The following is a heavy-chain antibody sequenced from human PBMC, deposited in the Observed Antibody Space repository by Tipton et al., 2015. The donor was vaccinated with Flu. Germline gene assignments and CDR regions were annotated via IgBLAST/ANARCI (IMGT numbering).Heavy chain of an antibody. D-gene: IGHD6-19*01. CDR3: ARRSVAGPYNWFDP. Sequence: TLSLTCTVSSGSIRSTNYFCAWIRQPPGKRLELIGSIYPSGTTYYNLSLKSRVTMSLDTSKNQFSLRLSSVTAADTAVYYCARRSVAGPYNWFDPWGQGTLVTISS. CDR1: SGSIRSTNYF. CDR2: IYPSGTT. V-gene: IGHV4-39*07. J-gene: IGHJ5*02.